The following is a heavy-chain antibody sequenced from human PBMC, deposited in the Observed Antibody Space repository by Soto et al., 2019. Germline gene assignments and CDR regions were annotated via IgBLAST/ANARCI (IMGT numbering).Heavy chain of an antibody. CDR1: GCTFSSYA. D-gene: IGHD2-15*01. Sequence: SVKVSCKASGCTFSSYAISWVRQAPGQGLEWMGGIIPIFGTANYAQKFQGRVTITADESTSTAYMELSSLRSEDTAVYYCATILGYCSGGSCNPFDPWGQGTLVTVSS. CDR3: ATILGYCSGGSCNPFDP. CDR2: IIPIFGTA. J-gene: IGHJ5*02. V-gene: IGHV1-69*13.